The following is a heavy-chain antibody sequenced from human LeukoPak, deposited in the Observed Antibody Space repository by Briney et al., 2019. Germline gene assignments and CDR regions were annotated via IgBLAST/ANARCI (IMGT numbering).Heavy chain of an antibody. J-gene: IGHJ4*02. CDR1: GYSISSGYY. Sequence: PSETLSLTCAVSGYSISSGYYWGWIRQPPGKGLEWIGSIYHSGITYYNPSLKSRVTISVDTSKNQFSLKLSSVTAADTAVYYCARQSLSSEPARLGELSFKYYFDYWGQGTLVTVSS. CDR3: ARQSLSSEPARLGELSFKYYFDY. V-gene: IGHV4-38-2*01. CDR2: IYHSGIT. D-gene: IGHD3-16*02.